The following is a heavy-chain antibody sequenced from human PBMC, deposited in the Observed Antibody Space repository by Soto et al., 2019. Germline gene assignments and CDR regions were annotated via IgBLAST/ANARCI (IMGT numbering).Heavy chain of an antibody. Sequence: EVQLLESGGGLVQPGGSLRLSCAASGFTFSSYVLSWVRQAPGKGLEWVSAISDSGRSTYYAGSVKGRFTISRDTSKNTLYLQMNSLRAEDTAVYYCAKGIKWELPFDYWGQGTLVTVSS. CDR2: ISDSGRST. CDR1: GFTFSSYV. J-gene: IGHJ4*02. CDR3: AKGIKWELPFDY. D-gene: IGHD1-26*01. V-gene: IGHV3-23*01.